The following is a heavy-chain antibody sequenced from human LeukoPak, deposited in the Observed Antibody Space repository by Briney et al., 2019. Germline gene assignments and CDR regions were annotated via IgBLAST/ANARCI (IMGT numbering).Heavy chain of an antibody. D-gene: IGHD1-1*01. CDR1: GFTFSNYA. J-gene: IGHJ4*02. Sequence: GGSLRLSCAASGFTFSNYAMSWVRQAPGKGPEWVSAISDSGGSTYYADSVKGRFSISRDNSKNTLYLQMNSLRAEDTAVYYCAKDSLTTSLDYWGQGTLVTVSS. CDR3: AKDSLTTSLDY. V-gene: IGHV3-23*01. CDR2: ISDSGGST.